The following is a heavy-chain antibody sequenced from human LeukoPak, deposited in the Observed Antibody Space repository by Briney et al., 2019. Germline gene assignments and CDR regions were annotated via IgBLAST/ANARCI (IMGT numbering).Heavy chain of an antibody. V-gene: IGHV1-18*04. CDR3: ARVPGYSSGWYGPDFDY. D-gene: IGHD6-19*01. CDR2: ISAYNGNT. J-gene: IGHJ4*02. Sequence: ASVKASCKASGYTFTGYYMHWVRQAPGQGLEWMGWISAYNGNTNYAQKLQGRVTMTTDTSTSTAYMELRSLRSDDTAVYYCARVPGYSSGWYGPDFDYWGQGTLVTVSS. CDR1: GYTFTGYY.